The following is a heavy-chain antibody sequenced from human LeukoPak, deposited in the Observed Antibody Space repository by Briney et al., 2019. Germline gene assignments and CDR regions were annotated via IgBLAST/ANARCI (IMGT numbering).Heavy chain of an antibody. D-gene: IGHD1-26*01. Sequence: GGSLRLSCAASGFTFSSYSMNWVRQAPGKGLEWVSYISSSSSTIYYADSVKGRFTISRDNAKNSLYLQMNSLRDEDTAVYYCAAGKRYSGSYSNYWGQGTLVTVSS. J-gene: IGHJ4*02. V-gene: IGHV3-48*02. CDR2: ISSSSSTI. CDR3: AAGKRYSGSYSNY. CDR1: GFTFSSYS.